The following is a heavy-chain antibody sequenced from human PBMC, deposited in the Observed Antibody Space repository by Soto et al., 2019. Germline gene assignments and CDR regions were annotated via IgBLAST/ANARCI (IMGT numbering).Heavy chain of an antibody. J-gene: IGHJ4*02. CDR3: GRGRSGQIVVFH. Sequence: GASVKVSCKASEYTFTGHYIHWVRQAPEQGPEWMGEIGPESGATRYAQRFQGRVTMTRDMSITTVYMELNNLRPDDTAVYYCGRGRSGQIVVFHWGQGTPVTVSS. V-gene: IGHV1-2*02. D-gene: IGHD5-12*01. CDR2: IGPESGAT. CDR1: EYTFTGHY.